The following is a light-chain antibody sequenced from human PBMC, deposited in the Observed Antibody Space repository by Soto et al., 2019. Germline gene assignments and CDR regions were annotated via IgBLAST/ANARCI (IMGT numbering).Light chain of an antibody. J-gene: IGKJ5*01. CDR2: DAS. CDR1: QSVSSY. Sequence: EIVLTQSPATLSLSPGERATLSCRASQSVSSYLAWYQQKPGQAPRLLIYDASNRATSIPARFSGSGSGTDFTLTISSLEPEDFAVYYCQKRSNWPITFGQGTRLEIK. V-gene: IGKV3-11*01. CDR3: QKRSNWPIT.